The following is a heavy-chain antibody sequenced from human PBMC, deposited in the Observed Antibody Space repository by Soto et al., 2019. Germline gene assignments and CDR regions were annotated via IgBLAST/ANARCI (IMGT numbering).Heavy chain of an antibody. CDR1: GFTFGSYM. J-gene: IGHJ6*02. CDR3: ARGEYGMDV. Sequence: LRLSCAASGFTFGSYMMNWVRRAPGRGLEWVSSISSSGGYKYSADSVKGRLTISRDNAKNSLYLQMNSLRAEDTAVYYCARGEYGMDVWGQGTTVTVSS. V-gene: IGHV3-21*01. CDR2: ISSSGGYK.